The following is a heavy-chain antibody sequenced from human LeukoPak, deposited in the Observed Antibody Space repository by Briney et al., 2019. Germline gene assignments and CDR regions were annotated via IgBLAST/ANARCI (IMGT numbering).Heavy chain of an antibody. J-gene: IGHJ4*02. D-gene: IGHD6-13*01. V-gene: IGHV4-59*08. CDR1: GGSISNYY. CDR2: IYRGST. CDR3: ARHAAISAAGTAPFDS. Sequence: SETLSLTCTVSGGSISNYYWSWIRHSPGKGLDWIGYIYRGSTNYNPSLKSRVTISVDTSKNQVSLKLTSATATDTAVYYCARHAAISAAGTAPFDSWGQGTLVTVSS.